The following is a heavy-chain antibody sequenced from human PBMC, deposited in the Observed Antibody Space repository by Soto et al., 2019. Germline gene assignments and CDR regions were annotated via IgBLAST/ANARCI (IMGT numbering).Heavy chain of an antibody. D-gene: IGHD5-12*01. CDR3: ARGVACPLHWFDP. CDR2: INAGNGNT. J-gene: IGHJ5*02. V-gene: IGHV1-3*01. Sequence: QVQLVQSGAEVKKPGASVKVSCKASGYTFTSYAMHWVRQAPGQRLEWMGWINAGNGNTKYSQKFQGRVTITRDTSASTAYMELSSLRCEDTAVYYCARGVACPLHWFDPWGQGTLVTVSS. CDR1: GYTFTSYA.